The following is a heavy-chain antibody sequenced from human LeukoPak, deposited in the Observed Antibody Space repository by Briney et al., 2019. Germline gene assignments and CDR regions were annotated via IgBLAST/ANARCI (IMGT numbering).Heavy chain of an antibody. CDR2: ITSSGTYI. CDR1: GFDFNNYN. V-gene: IGHV3-21*01. D-gene: IGHD1-26*01. CDR3: ARDPYSGSYGDYYYYYMDV. J-gene: IGHJ6*03. Sequence: GGSLRLSCAASGFDFNNYNMNWVRQAPGKGLEWVASITSSGTYIYYADSVKGRFTISRDNAKNSLYLQMNSLRPEDTAVYYCARDPYSGSYGDYYYYYMDVWGKGTTVTISS.